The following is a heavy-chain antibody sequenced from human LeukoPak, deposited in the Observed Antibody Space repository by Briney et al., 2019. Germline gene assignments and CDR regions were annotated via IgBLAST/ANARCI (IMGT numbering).Heavy chain of an antibody. Sequence: PGGSLRLSCEVSGFPFSSHAMSWVRQAPGRGLEWVSGISISADMTYYADSVQGRFIISRDNSKNTVYLQMDILRVEDTAVYYCANEEVPNDYWGQGTLVTVSS. D-gene: IGHD4/OR15-4a*01. CDR2: ISISADMT. CDR1: GFPFSSHA. J-gene: IGHJ4*02. V-gene: IGHV3-23*01. CDR3: ANEEVPNDY.